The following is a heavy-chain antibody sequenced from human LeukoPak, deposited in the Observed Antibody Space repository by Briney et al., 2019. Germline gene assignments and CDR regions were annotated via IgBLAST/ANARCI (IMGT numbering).Heavy chain of an antibody. D-gene: IGHD2-2*01. Sequence: PGGSLSLLCAASGFPVRSNYMNWVREAPGKGLEWVSVMYSGGSTFYGGSVKGRFTISRDNSMNTLYLQINSLRVDDTAVYYWAREQVVVGRGCYGMDVCGQGRTVTVYS. CDR2: MYSGGST. CDR3: AREQVVVGRGCYGMDV. CDR1: GFPVRSNY. J-gene: IGHJ6*01. V-gene: IGHV3-66*01.